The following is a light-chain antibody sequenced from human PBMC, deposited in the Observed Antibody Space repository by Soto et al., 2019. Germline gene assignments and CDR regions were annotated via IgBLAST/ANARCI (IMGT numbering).Light chain of an antibody. J-gene: IGLJ2*01. V-gene: IGLV1-47*01. CDR2: RNN. CDR3: GGWDDSLSGPV. Sequence: QSVLTQPPSASGTPGQGVTISCSGSTSNIGSNYVYWYQQLPGTAPKLLIYRNNQRPSGVPARFSGSKSGTSASLAISGLRSEDEADYYCGGWDDSLSGPVFGGGTKLTVL. CDR1: TSNIGSNY.